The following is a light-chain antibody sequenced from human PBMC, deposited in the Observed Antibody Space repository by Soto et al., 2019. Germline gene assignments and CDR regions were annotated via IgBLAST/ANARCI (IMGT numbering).Light chain of an antibody. J-gene: IGKJ2*01. Sequence: EIVLTQSPGTLSLSPGERATLSCRASQSVGSSHLAWYQQKPGQAPRLLIDGASSRATGIPDRFSVSGSGTEFTLSISRLEPEDFAVYYCQQYGSSPNTFGQGTKLQIK. CDR1: QSVGSSH. V-gene: IGKV3-20*01. CDR3: QQYGSSPNT. CDR2: GAS.